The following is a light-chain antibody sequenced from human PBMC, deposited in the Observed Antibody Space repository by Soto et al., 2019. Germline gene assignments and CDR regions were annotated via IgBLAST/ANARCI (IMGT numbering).Light chain of an antibody. Sequence: EIVLTQSPGTLSLSPGERATLSCGARQSVSSSYLAWYQQKPGQTPRLLIYGASGRATCIPDRFSGSGSGTDFTLTISRREPEDFAVYYCQQYGSSPPVTFGQGTRLEIK. V-gene: IGKV3-20*01. CDR1: QSVSSSY. CDR3: QQYGSSPPVT. J-gene: IGKJ5*01. CDR2: GAS.